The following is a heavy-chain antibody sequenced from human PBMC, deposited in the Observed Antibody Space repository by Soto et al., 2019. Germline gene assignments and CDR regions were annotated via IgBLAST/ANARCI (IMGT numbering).Heavy chain of an antibody. CDR1: GFTFSSYA. J-gene: IGHJ4*02. D-gene: IGHD3-22*01. V-gene: IGHV3-23*01. CDR2: ISGSGGST. CDR3: ATTEGEHYYDSSGYNPNFDY. Sequence: EVQLLESGGGLVQPGGSLRLSCAASGFTFSSYAMSWVRQAPGKGLEWVSAISGSGGSTYYADSVKGRFPISRDNSKNTLYLQMNSLRAEDTAVYYCATTEGEHYYDSSGYNPNFDYWGQGTLVTVSS.